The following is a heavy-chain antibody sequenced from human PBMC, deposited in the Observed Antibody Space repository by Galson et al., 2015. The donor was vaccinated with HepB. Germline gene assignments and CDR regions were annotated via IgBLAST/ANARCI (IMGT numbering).Heavy chain of an antibody. J-gene: IGHJ3*02. CDR1: GFTFSGSA. D-gene: IGHD1-14*01. V-gene: IGHV3-73*01. CDR3: TRHQPDVAAFDI. Sequence: SLRLSCAASGFTFSGSAMHWVRQASGKGLEWVGRIRSKANSYATAYAASVKGRFTISRDDSKNTAYLQMNSLKTEDTAVYYCTRHQPDVAAFDIWGQGTMVTVSS. CDR2: IRSKANSYAT.